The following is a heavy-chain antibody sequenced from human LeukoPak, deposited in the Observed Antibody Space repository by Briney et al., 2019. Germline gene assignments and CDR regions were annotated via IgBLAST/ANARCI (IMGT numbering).Heavy chain of an antibody. J-gene: IGHJ6*02. CDR1: GGSISSGDYY. CDR3: ARDSRYPYDILRYYYYYGMDV. V-gene: IGHV4-30-4*01. Sequence: SQTLSLTCTVSGGSISSGDYYWCWIRQPPGKGLEWIGEINHSGSTNYNPSLKSRVTISVDTSKNQFSLKLSSVTAADTAVYYCARDSRYPYDILRYYYYYGMDVWGQGTTVTVSS. D-gene: IGHD3-9*01. CDR2: INHSGST.